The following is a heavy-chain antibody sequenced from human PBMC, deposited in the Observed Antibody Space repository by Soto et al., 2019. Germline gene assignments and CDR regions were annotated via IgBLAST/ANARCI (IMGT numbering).Heavy chain of an antibody. CDR3: AHSIRYFDWLHRYFDY. Sequence: QITLKESGPTLVKPTQTLTLTCTFSGFSLSTSGVGVGWIRQPPGKALEWLALIYWDDDKRYSPSLKSRLTITKETSKNPVVLTMTNMDPVDTATYYCAHSIRYFDWLHRYFDYWGQGTLVTVSS. D-gene: IGHD3-9*01. V-gene: IGHV2-5*02. CDR2: IYWDDDK. J-gene: IGHJ4*02. CDR1: GFSLSTSGVG.